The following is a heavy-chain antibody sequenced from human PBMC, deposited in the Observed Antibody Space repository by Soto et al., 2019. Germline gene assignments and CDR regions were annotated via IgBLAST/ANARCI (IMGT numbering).Heavy chain of an antibody. V-gene: IGHV4-34*01. CDR1: GGSFSGYY. CDR2: INHSGST. J-gene: IGHJ4*02. D-gene: IGHD2-8*01. Sequence: SETLSLTCAVYGGSFSGYYWSWIRQPPGKGLEWIGEINHSGSTNYNPSLKSRVTISVDTSKNQFSLKLSSVTAADTAVYYCARIYCTNGVCYEFDHWGQGTLVTVSS. CDR3: ARIYCTNGVCYEFDH.